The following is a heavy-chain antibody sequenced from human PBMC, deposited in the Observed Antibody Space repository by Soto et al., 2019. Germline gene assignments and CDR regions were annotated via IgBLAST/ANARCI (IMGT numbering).Heavy chain of an antibody. D-gene: IGHD6-13*01. CDR2: IYYSGST. Sequence: QVQLQESGPGLVKPSQTLSLTCTVSGGSISSGGYYWGWIRQHPGKGLEWIGYIYYSGSTYYNPSLKSRVTISVDTSKNQFSLKLSSVTAADTAVYYCAARGIALYGMDVWGQGTTVTVSS. V-gene: IGHV4-31*03. J-gene: IGHJ6*02. CDR3: AARGIALYGMDV. CDR1: GGSISSGGYY.